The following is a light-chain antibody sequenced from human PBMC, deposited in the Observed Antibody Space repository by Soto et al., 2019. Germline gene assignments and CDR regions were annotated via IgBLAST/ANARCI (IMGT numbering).Light chain of an antibody. V-gene: IGKV3-20*01. CDR1: QSVSSSF. CDR3: QQYGTSPWT. J-gene: IGKJ1*01. Sequence: EIVLTPSPGTLSLSPGERATLSCRASQSVSSSFLGWYQQKPGQAPRLLIYGASSRATGIPDRFSGSGSGTDFTLTISRLESEDFAVYYCQQYGTSPWTFGQGTKVDIK. CDR2: GAS.